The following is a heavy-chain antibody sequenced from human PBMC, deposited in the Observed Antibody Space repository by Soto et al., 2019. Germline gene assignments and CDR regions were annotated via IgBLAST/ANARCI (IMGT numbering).Heavy chain of an antibody. CDR2: ISYDGSNK. J-gene: IGHJ4*02. Sequence: GGSLRLSCAASGFTFSSYGMHWVRQAPGKGLEWVAVISYDGSNKYYADSVKGRFTISRDNSKNTLYLQMNSLRAEDTAVYYCAKEQISYSSSSGVFDFDYWGQGTLVTVSS. CDR3: AKEQISYSSSSGVFDFDY. V-gene: IGHV3-30*18. CDR1: GFTFSSYG. D-gene: IGHD6-6*01.